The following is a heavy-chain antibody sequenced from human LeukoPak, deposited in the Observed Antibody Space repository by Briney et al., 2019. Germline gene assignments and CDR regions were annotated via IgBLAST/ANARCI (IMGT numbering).Heavy chain of an antibody. V-gene: IGHV3-48*04. J-gene: IGHJ4*02. Sequence: PGGSLRLSCAASRLTFSSYSMNWVRQAPGKGLEWVSYISSSGSTIYYADSVKARFTISRDNAKNSLYLQMNSLRAEDTAVYYCARDLGRLIAVAGDRDYWGQGTLVTVSS. CDR3: ARDLGRLIAVAGDRDY. D-gene: IGHD6-19*01. CDR1: RLTFSSYS. CDR2: ISSSGSTI.